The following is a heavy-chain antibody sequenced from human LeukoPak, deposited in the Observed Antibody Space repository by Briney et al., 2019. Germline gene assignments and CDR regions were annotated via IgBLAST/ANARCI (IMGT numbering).Heavy chain of an antibody. CDR2: INYVGST. CDR1: GGTFSAYF. J-gene: IGHJ3*01. D-gene: IGHD3-16*01. Sequence: PSETLSLTCAVSGGTFSAYFWSWVRQAPGKGPEWIGEINYVGSTSYNPSLKDRVSISSDASKNQFYLELTSVTAADTAVYYCASFYDVYAFDFWGLGTMVTVSS. CDR3: ASFYDVYAFDF. V-gene: IGHV4-34*01.